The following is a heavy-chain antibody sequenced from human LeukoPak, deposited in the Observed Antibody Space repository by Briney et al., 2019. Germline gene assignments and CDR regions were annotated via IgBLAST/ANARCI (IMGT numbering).Heavy chain of an antibody. CDR2: INAGNGNT. Sequence: ASVKVSCKASGYTFTSYAMHWVRQAPGQRLEWMGWINAGNGNTKYSQKFQGRVTITRDTSASTAYMELSSLRSEDTAVYYCARGLDSSGYFDYWGQGTLVTVSS. CDR1: GYTFTSYA. J-gene: IGHJ4*02. V-gene: IGHV1-3*01. D-gene: IGHD3-22*01. CDR3: ARGLDSSGYFDY.